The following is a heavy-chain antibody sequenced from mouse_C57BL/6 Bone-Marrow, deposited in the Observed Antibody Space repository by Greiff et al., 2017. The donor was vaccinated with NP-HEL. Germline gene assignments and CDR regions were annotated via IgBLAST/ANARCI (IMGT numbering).Heavy chain of an antibody. CDR2: IYPGSGST. Sequence: QVQLQQPGAELVKPGASVKMSCKASGYTFTSYWITWVKQRPGQGLEWIGDIYPGSGSTNYNEKFKSKATLTVDTSSSTAYMQLSSLTSEDSAVYYCARLRLDYGSRAMDYWGQGTSVTVSS. J-gene: IGHJ4*01. D-gene: IGHD1-1*01. CDR3: ARLRLDYGSRAMDY. CDR1: GYTFTSYW. V-gene: IGHV1-55*01.